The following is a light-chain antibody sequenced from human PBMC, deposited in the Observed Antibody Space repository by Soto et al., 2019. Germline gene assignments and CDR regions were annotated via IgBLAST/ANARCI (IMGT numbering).Light chain of an antibody. CDR2: DVS. CDR3: KKPIQFPLFT. J-gene: IGKJ3*01. CDR1: QSLLHSDGKTY. V-gene: IGKV2D-29*01. Sequence: IVLTQTPLSLSVTPGQPASISCKSSQSLLHSDGKTYLSRYLQKPGQPPHLLIYDVSNRFSGVRDGFSRIGDETDFALKISRVDAEDVGVYYCKKPIQFPLFTFPPGTKLHI.